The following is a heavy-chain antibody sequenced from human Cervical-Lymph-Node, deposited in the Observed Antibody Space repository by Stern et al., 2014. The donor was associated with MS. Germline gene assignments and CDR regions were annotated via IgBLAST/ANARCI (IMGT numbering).Heavy chain of an antibody. D-gene: IGHD6-19*01. CDR2: ISYDGSNK. CDR3: AKGVAGTWYYYSMDV. CDR1: GFTFSSYG. V-gene: IGHV3-30*18. J-gene: IGHJ6*02. Sequence: VQLVESGGGVVQPGRSLRLSCAASGFTFSSYGMHWVRQAPGKGLEWVAVISYDGSNKYYADSVKGRFTISRDNSKNTLYLQMNSLRAEDTAVYYCAKGVAGTWYYYSMDVWGQGTTVTVSS.